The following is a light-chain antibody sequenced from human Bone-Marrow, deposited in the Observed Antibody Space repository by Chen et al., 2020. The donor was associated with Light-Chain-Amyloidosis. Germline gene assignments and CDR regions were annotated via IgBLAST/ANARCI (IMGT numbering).Light chain of an antibody. CDR3: AAWDDSLSGRVI. V-gene: IGLV1-47*01. CDR2: RNN. J-gene: IGLJ2*01. Sequence: QSALTQPPSASGTPGQRVTISCTGSSSNIGRYYVYWYQQHPRTAPKLFIYRNNQRPSGVPARFSGSKSGTSASLAISGLRSEDDADYYCAAWDDSLSGRVIFGGGTKLIVL. CDR1: SSNIGRYY.